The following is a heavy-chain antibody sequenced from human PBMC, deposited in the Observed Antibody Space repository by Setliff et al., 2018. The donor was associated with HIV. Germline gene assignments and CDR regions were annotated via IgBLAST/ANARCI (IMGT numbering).Heavy chain of an antibody. CDR2: IYHSGST. D-gene: IGHD6-13*01. J-gene: IGHJ3*02. V-gene: IGHV4-38-2*01. CDR1: GYSISSGYY. Sequence: LSLTCAVSGYSISSGYYWGCIRQPPGKGLEWIGSIYHSGSTYYNPSLKSLVTISVDTSKNEFSLKLSSVTAADTAVYYCARHDDTSSWLDALDIWGQGTMVTVSS. CDR3: ARHDDTSSWLDALDI.